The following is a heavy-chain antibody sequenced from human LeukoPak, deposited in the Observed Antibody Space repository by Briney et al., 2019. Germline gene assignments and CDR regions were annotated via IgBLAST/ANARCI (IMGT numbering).Heavy chain of an antibody. V-gene: IGHV1-2*02. CDR3: AISYIVVVPAAIRKKNPGAFDI. CDR2: INPNSGGT. Sequence: ASVKVSCKASGYTFTGYYMHWVRQAPGQGLEWMGWINPNSGGTNYAQKFQGRVTMTRDTSISTAYMELSRLRSDDTAVYYCAISYIVVVPAAIRKKNPGAFDIWGQGAMVTVSS. J-gene: IGHJ3*02. CDR1: GYTFTGYY. D-gene: IGHD2-2*01.